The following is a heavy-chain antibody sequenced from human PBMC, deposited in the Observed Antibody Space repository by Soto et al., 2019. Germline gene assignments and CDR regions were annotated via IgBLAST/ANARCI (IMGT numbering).Heavy chain of an antibody. Sequence: TLSLTCTVSGRSMSSGGYHWSGIRQHPVKGLEWIGYIYYSWSTYYNPSLKSRVTISVDTSKNQFSLKLSSVTAADTAVYYCARDRTYGDPSGYGMDVWGQGTTVTVSS. D-gene: IGHD4-17*01. CDR3: ARDRTYGDPSGYGMDV. V-gene: IGHV4-31*03. J-gene: IGHJ6*02. CDR2: IYYSWST. CDR1: GRSMSSGGYH.